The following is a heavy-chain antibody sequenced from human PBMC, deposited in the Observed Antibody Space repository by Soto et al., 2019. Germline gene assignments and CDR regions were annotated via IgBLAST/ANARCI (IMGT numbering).Heavy chain of an antibody. CDR3: AHSFPGIAAEEYYCDY. D-gene: IGHD6-13*01. V-gene: IGHV2-5*02. Sequence: QITLKESGPPLVKPTQTLTLTCTFSGFSLSTSGVGVGWIRQPPGKALEWLALIYWDADKRSSPSLKSRLTITXXTXKXPVVLTMTNMDLVDTATYYCAHSFPGIAAEEYYCDYWGQGTLVTVSS. J-gene: IGHJ4*02. CDR2: IYWDADK. CDR1: GFSLSTSGVG.